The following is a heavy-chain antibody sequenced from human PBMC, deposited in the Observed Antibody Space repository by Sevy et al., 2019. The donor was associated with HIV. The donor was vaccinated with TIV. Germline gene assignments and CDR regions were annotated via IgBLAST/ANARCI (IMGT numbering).Heavy chain of an antibody. Sequence: ASVKVSCKVSGYTLTKLAMHWVRQAPGKGLEWMGTFDPEDGETIYAQKFQGRVTMTEDTSTDTAYMELSSLRSEDTAVYYCATTKDYYERSGDPFDYWGQGTLVTVSS. V-gene: IGHV1-24*01. D-gene: IGHD3-22*01. CDR1: GYTLTKLA. J-gene: IGHJ4*02. CDR3: ATTKDYYERSGDPFDY. CDR2: FDPEDGET.